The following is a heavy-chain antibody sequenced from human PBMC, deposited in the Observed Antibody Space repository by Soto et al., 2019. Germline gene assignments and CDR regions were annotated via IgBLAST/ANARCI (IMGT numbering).Heavy chain of an antibody. J-gene: IGHJ6*02. D-gene: IGHD6-6*01. CDR3: ARDGTIGSSPVFPPLNYGMDV. CDR1: GFTFSSYG. CDR2: IWYDGSNK. V-gene: IGHV3-33*01. Sequence: PGGSLRLSCAASGFTFSSYGTHWVRHSPVKWLEWVAVIWYDGSNKYYADSVKGRFTISRDNSKHTLYLQMNSLRDEDTAVYYCARDGTIGSSPVFPPLNYGMDVWGQGTTVTVSS.